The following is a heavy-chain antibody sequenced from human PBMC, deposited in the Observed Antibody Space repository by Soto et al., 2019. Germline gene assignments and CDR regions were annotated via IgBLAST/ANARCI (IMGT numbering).Heavy chain of an antibody. Sequence: SXTRSLTCAVSGGSISSCGSSWSWIRQPPGKGLEWIGYIYHSGSTYYNPSLKSRVTISVDRSKNQFSLKLTSVTAADTAVYYCARVPSPWGQGTLVTVSS. CDR1: GGSISSCGSS. V-gene: IGHV4-30-2*01. CDR2: IYHSGST. J-gene: IGHJ5*02. CDR3: ARVPSP.